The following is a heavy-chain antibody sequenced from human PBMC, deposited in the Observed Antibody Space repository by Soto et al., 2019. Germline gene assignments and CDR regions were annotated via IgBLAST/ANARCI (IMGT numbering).Heavy chain of an antibody. CDR3: SAVSWTVRWTTTTTGLDF. V-gene: IGHV3-15*07. CDR2: IRSRGDGGTA. CDR1: GLRFSYVW. Sequence: GGFLRLSSAALGLRFSYVWINWVRKAQGKGREWRGRIRSRGDGGTADYAAHVKGRFTISRDDSKTTVFLQMDGLTSEDTAMYFFSAVSWTVRWTTTTTGLDFWAQGTLVTVSS. J-gene: IGHJ4*02. D-gene: IGHD4-17*01.